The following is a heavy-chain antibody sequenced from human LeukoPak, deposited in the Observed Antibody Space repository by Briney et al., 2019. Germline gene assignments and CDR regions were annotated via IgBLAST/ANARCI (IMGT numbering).Heavy chain of an antibody. CDR3: ASQRMQYDY. V-gene: IGHV4-34*01. Sequence: SETLSLTCAVYGGSFSGDYWSWIRQPPGKGLEWIGEINPSGSTNYNPSLKSRVTISVDTSKKQFFLKLSSVTAADTAVYYCASQRMQYDYWGQGTLVTVSS. J-gene: IGHJ4*02. D-gene: IGHD2-2*01. CDR2: INPSGST. CDR1: GGSFSGDY.